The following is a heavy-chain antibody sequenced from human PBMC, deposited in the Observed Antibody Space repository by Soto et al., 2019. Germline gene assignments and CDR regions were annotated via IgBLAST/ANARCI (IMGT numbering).Heavy chain of an antibody. CDR2: IRKKVNGYST. J-gene: IGHJ6*02. Sequence: EVQLVEAGGGLVQPGGSLRLSCAASGFTSGFTFSDHYMDWVRQAPGKGLEWIGRIRKKVNGYSTEHAASVKGRFTISRDDSRNSLYLQMNSLTTEDTAVYYCVREMFRAYGMDVWGQGTTVTVSS. CDR1: GFTSGFTFSDHY. D-gene: IGHD3-10*01. CDR3: VREMFRAYGMDV. V-gene: IGHV3-72*01.